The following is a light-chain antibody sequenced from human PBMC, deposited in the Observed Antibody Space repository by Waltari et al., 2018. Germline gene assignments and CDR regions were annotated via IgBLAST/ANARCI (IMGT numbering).Light chain of an antibody. J-gene: IGKJ2*01. CDR1: QSIFDSSNNKNY. Sequence: DIVMTQSPDSLAVSLGERATINCKSSQSIFDSSNNKNYLAWYQQKTGQPPKLLIDWASTRESVVPAQFSGSGSGTDFTLTISSLQAEDVAVYYCQQYYTTPYTFGQGTKLEIK. CDR2: WAS. V-gene: IGKV4-1*01. CDR3: QQYYTTPYT.